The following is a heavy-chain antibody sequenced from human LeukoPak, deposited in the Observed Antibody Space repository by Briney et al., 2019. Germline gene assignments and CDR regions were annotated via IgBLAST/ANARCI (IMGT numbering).Heavy chain of an antibody. Sequence: GGSLRLSCAASGFTFSSYWMHWVRQAPGMGLVWVSRINSDGSSTSYADSVKGRFTISRDNAKNTLYLQMNSPRVEDTAVYYCAREGEDLSSGDEYDAFDIWGQGTMVTVSS. V-gene: IGHV3-74*01. CDR1: GFTFSSYW. CDR3: AREGEDLSSGDEYDAFDI. J-gene: IGHJ3*02. CDR2: INSDGSST. D-gene: IGHD2-15*01.